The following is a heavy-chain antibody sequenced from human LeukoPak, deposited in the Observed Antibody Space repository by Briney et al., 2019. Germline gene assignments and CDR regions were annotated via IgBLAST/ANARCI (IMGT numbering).Heavy chain of an antibody. Sequence: ASVKVSCEASGGTFSTYAISWVRQAPGQGLEWMGRIIPIFGTANYAQKFQGRVTITTDESTSTAYMELSSLRSEDTAVYYCARDLYYYDSSGYSPYYFDYWGQGTLVTVSS. CDR1: GGTFSTYA. V-gene: IGHV1-69*05. J-gene: IGHJ4*02. D-gene: IGHD3-22*01. CDR3: ARDLYYYDSSGYSPYYFDY. CDR2: IIPIFGTA.